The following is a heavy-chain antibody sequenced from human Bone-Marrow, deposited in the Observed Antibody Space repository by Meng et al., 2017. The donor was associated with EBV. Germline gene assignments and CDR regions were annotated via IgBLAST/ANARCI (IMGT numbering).Heavy chain of an antibody. CDR3: ARDYYGYHYFDS. J-gene: IGHJ4*02. V-gene: IGHV4-4*02. Sequence: HVLLQDVCPGMVKPSGTLALSCAVSGSSLGSRHWWSWVPQPPEKGLECIGNIYHSGSTSYNPSLKRRVTISVDKSKNQFSLTVSSVTAADTAVYFCARDYYGYHYFDSWGRGTLVTVSS. CDR1: GSSLGSRHW. CDR2: IYHSGST. D-gene: IGHD3-10*01.